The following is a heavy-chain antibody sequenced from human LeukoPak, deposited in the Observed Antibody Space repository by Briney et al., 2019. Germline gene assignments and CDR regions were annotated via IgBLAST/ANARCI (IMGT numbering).Heavy chain of an antibody. V-gene: IGHV1-3*01. CDR2: INAGNGNR. CDR1: GYTFTSYY. CDR3: ARGGYCSSTSCDYDILSVLDY. D-gene: IGHD2-2*01. Sequence: ASVKVSCKASGYTFTSYYMHWVRQAPGQRLEWMAWINAGNGNRKYSQKFQGRVTITRDTSASTAYMELSSLRSEDTAVYYCARGGYCSSTSCDYDILSVLDYWGQGTLVTVSS. J-gene: IGHJ4*02.